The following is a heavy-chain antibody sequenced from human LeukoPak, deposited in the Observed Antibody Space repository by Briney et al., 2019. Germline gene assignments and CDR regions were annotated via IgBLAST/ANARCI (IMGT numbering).Heavy chain of an antibody. CDR1: GDSINRGDYY. J-gene: IGHJ5*02. Sequence: SETLSLTCTVSGDSINRGDYYWSWIRQPPEKGLEWIGNIHYTGSTYYKPSLKSRVTISVDTSKNQFSLKLSSVTAADTAVYYCARRVAAAGTGWFDPWGQGTLVTVSS. CDR2: IHYTGST. D-gene: IGHD6-13*01. V-gene: IGHV4-30-4*01. CDR3: ARRVAAAGTGWFDP.